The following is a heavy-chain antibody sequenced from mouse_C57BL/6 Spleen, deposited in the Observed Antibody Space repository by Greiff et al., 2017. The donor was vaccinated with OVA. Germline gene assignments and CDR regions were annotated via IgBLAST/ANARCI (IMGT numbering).Heavy chain of an antibody. V-gene: IGHV5-16*01. CDR2: INYDGSST. CDR1: GFTFSDYY. J-gene: IGHJ1*03. CDR3: ARPGSSWYFDV. Sequence: EVKLMESEGGLVQPGSSMKLSCTASGFTFSDYYMAWVRQVPEKGLEWVANINYDGSSTYYLDSLKSRFIISRDNAKNILYLQMSSLKSEDTATYYCARPGSSWYFDVWGTGTTVTVSS. D-gene: IGHD1-1*01.